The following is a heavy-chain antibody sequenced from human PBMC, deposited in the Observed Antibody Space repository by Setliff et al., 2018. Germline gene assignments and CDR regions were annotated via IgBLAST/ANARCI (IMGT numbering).Heavy chain of an antibody. Sequence: PGGSLRLSCAASGFTFSSYWMSWVRQAPGKGLEWVAVIWYDGSNKYYADSVKGRFTISRDNSKNTLYLQMNSLTAEDTAVYYCAREMEAAGQRAFDIWGQGTMVTVSS. V-gene: IGHV3-33*08. CDR3: AREMEAAGQRAFDI. D-gene: IGHD6-13*01. CDR2: IWYDGSNK. CDR1: GFTFSSYW. J-gene: IGHJ3*02.